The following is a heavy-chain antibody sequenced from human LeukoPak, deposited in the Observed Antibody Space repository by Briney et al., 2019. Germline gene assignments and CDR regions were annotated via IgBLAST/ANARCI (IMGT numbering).Heavy chain of an antibody. CDR3: ARRGGSSWSSFDY. CDR1: GFMFNNYA. V-gene: IGHV3-23*01. CDR2: ISGLGGSA. J-gene: IGHJ4*02. D-gene: IGHD6-13*01. Sequence: GGSLRLSCAASGFMFNNYAMNWVRQAPGKGLEWVSGISGLGGSAYYAASVKGRFTISRGNSGDTLFLQLNNLRVEDTAIYFCARRGGSSWSSFDYWGQGTLVTVSS.